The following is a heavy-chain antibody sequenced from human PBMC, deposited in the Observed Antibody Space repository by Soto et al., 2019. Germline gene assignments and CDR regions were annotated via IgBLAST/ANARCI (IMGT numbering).Heavy chain of an antibody. CDR3: ARGLPGYYGMDV. J-gene: IGHJ6*02. V-gene: IGHV3-74*01. Sequence: EVQLVESGGGLVQPGGSLRLSCAASGFTFSSYWIHWVRQAPGKGLVWVSRIKGDGSRTDYADSVNGRFTISRDNAKNTVYLQMNSLRDEDTAVYYCARGLPGYYGMDVWGQGTTVTVSS. CDR2: IKGDGSRT. D-gene: IGHD4-17*01. CDR1: GFTFSSYW.